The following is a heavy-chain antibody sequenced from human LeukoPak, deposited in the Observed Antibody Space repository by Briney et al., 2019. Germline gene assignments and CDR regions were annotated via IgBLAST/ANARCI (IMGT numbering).Heavy chain of an antibody. D-gene: IGHD2-21*02. Sequence: PSETLSLTCSVSGGSISSYSWSWIRQPPGKGLEWIGYIYHSGSTYYNPSLKSRVTISVDRSKNQFSLKLSSVTAADTAVYYCASGGDGFDYWGQGTLVTVSS. CDR1: GGSISSYS. V-gene: IGHV4-30-2*01. CDR2: IYHSGST. CDR3: ASGGDGFDY. J-gene: IGHJ4*02.